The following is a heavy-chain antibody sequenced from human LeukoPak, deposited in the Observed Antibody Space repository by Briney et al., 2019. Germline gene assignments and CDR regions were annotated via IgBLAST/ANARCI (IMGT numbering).Heavy chain of an antibody. CDR3: AKRFGSRPMDAFDI. Sequence: PGGSLRLSCAASGFTFSSYAMTWVRQAPGKGLEWVSGISASGGSTYYADSVKGRFTISRDNSKNTLYLQMNSLRVEDTAVYYCAKRFGSRPMDAFDIWGQGTMVTVSS. CDR2: ISASGGST. V-gene: IGHV3-23*01. J-gene: IGHJ3*02. D-gene: IGHD3-16*01. CDR1: GFTFSSYA.